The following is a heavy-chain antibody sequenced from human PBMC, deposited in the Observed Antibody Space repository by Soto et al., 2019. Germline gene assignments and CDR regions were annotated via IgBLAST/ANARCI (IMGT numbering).Heavy chain of an antibody. CDR1: GFTFTTYT. CDR3: ARAGYCISTRCYGLDY. CDR2: VSYDGSNK. V-gene: IGHV3-30-3*01. Sequence: QVQLVESGGGVVQPGRSLRLSCAASGFTFTTYTMHWVRQAPGKGLEWVAVVSYDGSNKYYAESVKGRITISRDNSKNTLYLQMNSLRAEDTAVYYCARAGYCISTRCYGLDYWGQGTLVTVSS. J-gene: IGHJ4*02. D-gene: IGHD2-2*01.